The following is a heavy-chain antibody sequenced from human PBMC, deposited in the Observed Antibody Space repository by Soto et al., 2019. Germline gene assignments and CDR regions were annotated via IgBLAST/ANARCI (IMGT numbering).Heavy chain of an antibody. CDR1: VSSIIGYY. Sequence: PSSSXSLTGTVAVSSIIGYYFIWIRNSAGKGLELIGRIYATWTTDYNPSLKSRVMMSVETSKKQFSLKLRSVTAADTAVYYCVRDGTKTFRHW. V-gene: IGHV4-4*07. CDR2: IYATWTT. D-gene: IGHD1-1*01. J-gene: IGHJ1*01. CDR3: VRDGTKTFRH.